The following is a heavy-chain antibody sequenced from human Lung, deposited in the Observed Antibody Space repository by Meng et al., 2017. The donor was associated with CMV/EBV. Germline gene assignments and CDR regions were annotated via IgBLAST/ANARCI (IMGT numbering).Heavy chain of an antibody. CDR3: ARDAADSTSPAWFDP. Sequence: SGFTFSSDWMHWVRQAPGKGLVWVSRINSDGSSTSYADSVKGRFTISRDNAKNTLYLQMNSLRVEDTAVYYCARDAADSTSPAWFDPWGQGTLVTVSS. D-gene: IGHD2-2*01. CDR1: GFTFSSDW. CDR2: INSDGSST. J-gene: IGHJ5*02. V-gene: IGHV3-74*01.